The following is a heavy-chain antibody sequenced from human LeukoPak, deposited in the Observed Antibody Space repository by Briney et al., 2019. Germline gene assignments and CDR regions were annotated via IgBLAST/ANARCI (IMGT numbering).Heavy chain of an antibody. J-gene: IGHJ4*02. Sequence: GGSLRLSCAASGFTFSHFWMSWVRQAPGKGLEWVSAISGSGGSTYYADSVKGRFTISRDNSKNTLYLQMNSLRAKDTAVYYCAKANLYYFDYWGQGTLVTVSS. D-gene: IGHD1-14*01. CDR3: AKANLYYFDY. CDR1: GFTFSHFW. CDR2: ISGSGGST. V-gene: IGHV3-23*01.